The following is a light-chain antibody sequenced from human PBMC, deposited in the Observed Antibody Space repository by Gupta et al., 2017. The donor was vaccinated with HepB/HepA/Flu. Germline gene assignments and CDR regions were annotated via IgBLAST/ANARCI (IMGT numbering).Light chain of an antibody. Sequence: QSALIQPPSASGTPGQRVTLSCSGRTSDIGDKTVNWYQQLPGTAPKLLIYSNNRRPSGVPDRFSGSKSGTSASLAISGLQSEDEATYYCAAWHGSLSGWVFGGGTDLTVL. V-gene: IGLV1-44*01. CDR1: TSDIGDKT. CDR2: SNN. J-gene: IGLJ3*02. CDR3: AAWHGSLSGWV.